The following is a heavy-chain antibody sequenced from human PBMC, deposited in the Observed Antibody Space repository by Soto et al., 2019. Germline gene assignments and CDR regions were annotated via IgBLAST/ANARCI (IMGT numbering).Heavy chain of an antibody. J-gene: IGHJ5*02. Sequence: SVKVSCKASGGTFSSYAISWVRQAPGQGLEWMGGIIPIFGTANYAQKFQGRVTITADESTSTAYMELSSLRSEDTAVYYCAREDSAPTPGRFDPWGQGTLVTVSS. CDR3: AREDSAPTPGRFDP. CDR1: GGTFSSYA. V-gene: IGHV1-69*13. CDR2: IIPIFGTA.